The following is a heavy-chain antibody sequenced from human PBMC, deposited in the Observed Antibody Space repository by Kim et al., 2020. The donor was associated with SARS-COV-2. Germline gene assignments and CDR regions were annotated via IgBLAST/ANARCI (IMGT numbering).Heavy chain of an antibody. D-gene: IGHD2-2*02. V-gene: IGHV3-48*03. J-gene: IGHJ5*02. CDR2: ISSSGSTI. Sequence: GGSLRLSCAASGFTFSSYEMNWVRQAPGKGLEWVSYISSSGSTIYYADSVKGRFTISRDNAKNSLYLQMNSLRAEDTAVYYCARVGPVLPRDPDCSSTSCYNPWGQGTLVTVSS. CDR3: ARVGPVLPRDPDCSSTSCYNP. CDR1: GFTFSSYE.